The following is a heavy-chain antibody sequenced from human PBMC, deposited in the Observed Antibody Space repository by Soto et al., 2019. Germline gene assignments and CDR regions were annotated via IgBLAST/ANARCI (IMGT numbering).Heavy chain of an antibody. J-gene: IGHJ4*02. CDR2: ISGSGGAT. CDR1: GFGLSSYA. CDR3: AKSKRDDLPPSW. V-gene: IGHV3-23*01. D-gene: IGHD2-2*01. Sequence: GGSLRLSCAASGFGLSSYAVSWVRQAPGKGLEWVSVISGSGGATYYADSVKGRFTISRDNSKNTLYLQMNSVRAEDTAVYYCAKSKRDDLPPSWWGQGTPVTVSS.